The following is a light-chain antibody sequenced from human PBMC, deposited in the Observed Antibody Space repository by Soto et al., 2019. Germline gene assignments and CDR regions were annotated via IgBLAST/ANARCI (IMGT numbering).Light chain of an antibody. CDR1: QSVLYSSNNKNY. CDR3: QQYYSAPLT. J-gene: IGKJ4*01. Sequence: DIVMTQSPDCLAVSLGERATINCKSSQSVLYSSNNKNYLAWYQQKPGQPPKLLIHWASTRESGVPDRFSGSGSVTDFTLTISSLQAEDVAIYYCQQYYSAPLTFGGGTKVDIK. V-gene: IGKV4-1*01. CDR2: WAS.